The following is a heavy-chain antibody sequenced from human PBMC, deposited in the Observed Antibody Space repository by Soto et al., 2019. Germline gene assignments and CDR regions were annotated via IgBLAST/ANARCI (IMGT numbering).Heavy chain of an antibody. V-gene: IGHV3-23*01. J-gene: IGHJ6*02. Sequence: GGSLRLSCTGSGFIFTNYAMSWVRQAPGRGLEWVSSLNGGGDRPHYADSVKGRFSISRDNTKNLLYLQMNSLRADDTAVYFCASVNLRFSYGIDVWGQGTTVTVSS. D-gene: IGHD3-3*01. CDR1: GFIFTNYA. CDR3: ASVNLRFSYGIDV. CDR2: LNGGGDRP.